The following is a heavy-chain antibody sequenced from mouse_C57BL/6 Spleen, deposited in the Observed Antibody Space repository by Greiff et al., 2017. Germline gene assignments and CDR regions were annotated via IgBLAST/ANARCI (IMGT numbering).Heavy chain of an antibody. D-gene: IGHD2-12*01. CDR1: GFNIKDYY. V-gene: IGHV14-1*01. CDR2: IDPEDGDT. CDR3: TSYYSPSYWYFDV. J-gene: IGHJ1*03. Sequence: EVKLVESGAELVRPGASVKLSCTASGFNIKDYYMHWVKQRPEQGLEWIGRIDPEDGDTEYAPKFQGKATMTADTSSNTAYLQLSSLTSEDTAVYYCTSYYSPSYWYFDVWGTGTTVTVSS.